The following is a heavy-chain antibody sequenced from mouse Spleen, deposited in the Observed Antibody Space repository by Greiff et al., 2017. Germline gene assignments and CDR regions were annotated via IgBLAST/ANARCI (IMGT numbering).Heavy chain of an antibody. J-gene: IGHJ1*01. V-gene: IGHV7-1*01. CDR1: GFTFSDFY. CDR2: SRNKANDYTT. CDR3: ARDARDGNYWYFDV. Sequence: EVQLVESGGGLVQSGRSLRLSCATSGFTFSDFYMEWVRQAPGKGLEWIAASRNKANDYTTEYSASVKGRFIVSRDTSQSILYLQMNALRAEDTAIYYCARDARDGNYWYFDVWGAGTTVTVSS. D-gene: IGHD2-1*01.